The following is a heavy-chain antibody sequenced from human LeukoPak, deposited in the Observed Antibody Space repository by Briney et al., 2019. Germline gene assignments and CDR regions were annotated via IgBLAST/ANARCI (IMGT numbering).Heavy chain of an antibody. V-gene: IGHV1-24*01. CDR1: GNTLTDLS. CDR2: FDPEDVET. Sequence: ASAKVSCKVSGNTLTDLSMNWVRQDPGKGLECIGGFDPEDVETIYAQKFQGRVTMTEDTSTATAYMELSSLRPDDTAVYYCATDFYRGRQFDYWGQGTLVTVFS. CDR3: ATDFYRGRQFDY. J-gene: IGHJ4*02. D-gene: IGHD2/OR15-2a*01.